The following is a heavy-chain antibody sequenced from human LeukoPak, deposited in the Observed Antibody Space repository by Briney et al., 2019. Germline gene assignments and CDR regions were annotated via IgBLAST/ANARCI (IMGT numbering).Heavy chain of an antibody. Sequence: GGSLRLSCAASGFTFSSYSMNCVRPAPGKGLGWGSYISSSSSNIYYADSVKGRFTISRDNAKNSLYLQMNSLRAEDTAVYYCARGTRFLEWLFSEFDYWGQGTLVTVSS. CDR1: GFTFSSYS. CDR3: ARGTRFLEWLFSEFDY. V-gene: IGHV3-48*01. D-gene: IGHD3-3*01. J-gene: IGHJ4*02. CDR2: ISSSSSNI.